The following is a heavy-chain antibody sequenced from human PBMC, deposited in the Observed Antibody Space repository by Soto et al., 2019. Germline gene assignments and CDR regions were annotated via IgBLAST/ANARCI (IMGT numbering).Heavy chain of an antibody. CDR3: AATCSSTSCPFDY. CDR2: IVVGSGNT. V-gene: IGHV1-58*02. CDR1: GFTFTSSA. J-gene: IGHJ4*02. D-gene: IGHD2-2*01. Sequence: SVKVSCKASGFTFTSSAMQWVRQARGQRLEWIGWIVVGSGNTNYAQKFQERVTITRDMSTSTAYMELSSLRSEDTAVYYCAATCSSTSCPFDYWGQGTLVTVSS.